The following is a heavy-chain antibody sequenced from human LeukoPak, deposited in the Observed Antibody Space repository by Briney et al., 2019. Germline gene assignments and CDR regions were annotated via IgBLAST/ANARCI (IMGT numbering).Heavy chain of an antibody. CDR3: ARGGALRFLEWLPYFDY. CDR2: IYTSGST. CDR1: GGSISSGSYY. J-gene: IGHJ4*02. Sequence: SETLSLTCTVSGGSISSGSYYWSWIRQPAGKGLEWIGRIYTSGSTNYNPSLKSRVTISVDTSKNQFSLKLSSVTAADTAVYYCARGGALRFLEWLPYFDYWGQGTLVTVSS. V-gene: IGHV4-61*02. D-gene: IGHD3-3*01.